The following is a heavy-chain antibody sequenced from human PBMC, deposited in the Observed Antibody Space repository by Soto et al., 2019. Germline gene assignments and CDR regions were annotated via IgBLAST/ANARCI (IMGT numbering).Heavy chain of an antibody. D-gene: IGHD2-15*01. Sequence: SETLSLTCTVSGGSISSYYWSWIRQPPGKGLEWIGYIYYSGSTNYNPSLKSRVTISVDTSKNQFSLKLSSVTAADTAVYYCATTSHELVADYWGRGTLVTVSS. V-gene: IGHV4-59*01. CDR2: IYYSGST. J-gene: IGHJ4*02. CDR1: GGSISSYY. CDR3: ATTSHELVADY.